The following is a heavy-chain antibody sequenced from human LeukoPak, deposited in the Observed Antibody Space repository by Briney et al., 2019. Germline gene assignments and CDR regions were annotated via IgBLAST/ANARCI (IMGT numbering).Heavy chain of an antibody. CDR1: GYTFTGYY. V-gene: IGHV1-2*02. Sequence: ASVKVSCKASGYTFTGYYMNWVRQAPGQGLEWMGWINPNSGGTNYAQKFQGRVTMTRDTSISTAYMELSRLRSDDTAVYYCARVAGYSSGWLENAFDIWGQGTMVTVSS. CDR3: ARVAGYSSGWLENAFDI. J-gene: IGHJ3*02. CDR2: INPNSGGT. D-gene: IGHD6-19*01.